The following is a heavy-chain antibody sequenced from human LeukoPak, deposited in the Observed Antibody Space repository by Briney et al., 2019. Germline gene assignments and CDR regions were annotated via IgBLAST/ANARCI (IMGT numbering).Heavy chain of an antibody. Sequence: PGRSLRLSCAASGFTFSSCAMHWVRQAPGKGLEWVALISYDGSNKYYAGSVKGRFTISRDNSKNTLYLQMNSLRAEDTAIYYCARDEEWLATFDYWGHGTLVTVSS. CDR1: GFTFSSCA. J-gene: IGHJ4*01. CDR3: ARDEEWLATFDY. CDR2: ISYDGSNK. V-gene: IGHV3-30*04. D-gene: IGHD6-19*01.